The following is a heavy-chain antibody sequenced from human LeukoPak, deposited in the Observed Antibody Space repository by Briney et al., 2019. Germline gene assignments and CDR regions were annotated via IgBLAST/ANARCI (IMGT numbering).Heavy chain of an antibody. D-gene: IGHD2-8*02. CDR2: ISAYNGNT. J-gene: IGHJ1*01. CDR3: ARLCSGVICTVRYVPD. CDR1: GYTFTSYG. V-gene: IGHV1-18*01. Sequence: GASVKVSCKASGYTFTSYGISWVRQAPGQGLEWMGWISAYNGNTNYAQKLQGRVTMTTDTSTSTAYMELRSLRSDDTAVYYCARLCSGVICTVRYVPDWGQGTLVTVSS.